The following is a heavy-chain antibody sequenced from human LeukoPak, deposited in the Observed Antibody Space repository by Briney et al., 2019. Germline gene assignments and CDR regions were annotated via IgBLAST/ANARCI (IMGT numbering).Heavy chain of an antibody. CDR3: ARGGGLDV. CDR2: INHNGNVN. J-gene: IGHJ6*02. D-gene: IGHD3-16*01. V-gene: IGHV3-7*03. CDR1: GFTFSSYW. Sequence: GGSLRLSYAASGFTFSSYWMSWARQAPGKGLEWVASINHNGNVNYYVDSVKGRFTISRDNAKNSLYLQMSNLRAEDTAVYFCARGGGLDVWGQGATVTVSS.